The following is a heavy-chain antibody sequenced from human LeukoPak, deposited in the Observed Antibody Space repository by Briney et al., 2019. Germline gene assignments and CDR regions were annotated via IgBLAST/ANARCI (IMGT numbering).Heavy chain of an antibody. CDR2: IYYSGST. D-gene: IGHD6-19*01. V-gene: IGHV4-59*01. J-gene: IGHJ4*02. Sequence: SETLSLTCTVSGGSISSYYWSWIRQPPGKGLEWIGYIYYSGSTNYNPSLKSRVTISVDTSKNQFSLKLSSVTAADTAVYYCARDSSGWLYYFDYWGQGTLVTVSS. CDR3: ARDSSGWLYYFDY. CDR1: GGSISSYY.